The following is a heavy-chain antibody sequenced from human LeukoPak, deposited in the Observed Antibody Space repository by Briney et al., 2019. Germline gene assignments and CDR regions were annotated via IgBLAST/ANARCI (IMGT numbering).Heavy chain of an antibody. Sequence: GEPLLTSSQASGFSFTSYLISRVRPIPRKSLEWKGRIDPSDSYTNYGPSFQAHVTISAAKSISTAYLQWSSLKASDTAMYYCAFGDTSGYYIYWGQGTLVTVSS. V-gene: IGHV5-10-1*01. D-gene: IGHD3-22*01. CDR3: AFGDTSGYYIY. CDR1: GFSFTSYL. J-gene: IGHJ4*02. CDR2: IDPSDSYT.